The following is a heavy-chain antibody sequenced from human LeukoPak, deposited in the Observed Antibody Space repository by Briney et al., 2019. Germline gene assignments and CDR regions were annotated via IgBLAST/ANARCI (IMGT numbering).Heavy chain of an antibody. J-gene: IGHJ4*02. CDR1: GYTFTSYA. D-gene: IGHD4-17*01. CDR2: ISVYDGNT. V-gene: IGHV1-18*01. CDR3: ARDDSTVTTTVDY. Sequence: ASVKVSCQASGYTFTSYAMNWVRQAPGQGLEWMGGISVYDGNTNYAQNFQGRVTMTTDISTSTAYMELRSLRSDDTAVYHCARDDSTVTTTVDYWGQGTLVTVSS.